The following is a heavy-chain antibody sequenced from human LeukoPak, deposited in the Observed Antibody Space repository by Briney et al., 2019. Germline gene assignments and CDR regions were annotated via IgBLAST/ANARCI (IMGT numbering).Heavy chain of an antibody. CDR2: INWSSAKI. J-gene: IGHJ4*02. CDR1: GFTFQQYA. CDR3: AKDKAPLYSGYDWDQDF. D-gene: IGHD5-12*01. V-gene: IGHV3-9*01. Sequence: PGGSLRLSCAASGFTFQQYAIHWVRQVPGKGLEWVSGINWSSAKIGYADSVKGRFTISRDNAKNSVFLQMNSLRAEDTALYYCAKDKAPLYSGYDWDQDFWGQGTLVTVSS.